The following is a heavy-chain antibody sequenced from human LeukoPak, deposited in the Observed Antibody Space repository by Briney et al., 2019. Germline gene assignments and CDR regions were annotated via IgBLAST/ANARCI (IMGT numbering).Heavy chain of an antibody. Sequence: PSETLSLTCAVYGGSFSGYYWSWIRQPPGKGLEWIGEINHSGSPYYNPSLKSRLTISVDTSKNQFSLKLSSVTAADTAVYYCARHEWFGVYDAFDVWGQGTMVIVSS. D-gene: IGHD3-10*01. CDR1: GGSFSGYY. V-gene: IGHV4-34*01. CDR2: INHSGSP. J-gene: IGHJ3*01. CDR3: ARHEWFGVYDAFDV.